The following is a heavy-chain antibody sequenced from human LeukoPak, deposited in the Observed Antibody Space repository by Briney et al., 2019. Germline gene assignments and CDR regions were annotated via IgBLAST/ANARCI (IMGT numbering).Heavy chain of an antibody. Sequence: GRSLTLSCAASAFTFSNYCMHSVRQTPGKGLDWVAVIWHDGSIKYYADSVRDRFTISRDNSMNTVYLQMNSLRAEDTAVYYCAKVRQFTAATGTGLDYWGQGTLVTVSS. CDR2: IWHDGSIK. D-gene: IGHD6-13*01. CDR3: AKVRQFTAATGTGLDY. J-gene: IGHJ4*02. V-gene: IGHV3-33*03. CDR1: AFTFSNYC.